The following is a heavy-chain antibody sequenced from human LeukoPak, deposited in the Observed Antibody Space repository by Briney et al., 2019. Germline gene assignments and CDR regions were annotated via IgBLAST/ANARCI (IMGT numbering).Heavy chain of an antibody. Sequence: PSETLSLTCAVYGGSFSGYYWSWIRQPPGKGLEWIGETNHSGSTNYNPSLKSRVTISVDTSKNQFSLKLSSVTAADTAVYYCARGALGYDFWSGYPFDYWGQGTLVTVSS. CDR2: TNHSGST. D-gene: IGHD3-3*01. CDR3: ARGALGYDFWSGYPFDY. V-gene: IGHV4-34*01. CDR1: GGSFSGYY. J-gene: IGHJ4*02.